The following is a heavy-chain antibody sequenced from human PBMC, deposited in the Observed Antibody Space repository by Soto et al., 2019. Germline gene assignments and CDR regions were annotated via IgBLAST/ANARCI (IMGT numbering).Heavy chain of an antibody. D-gene: IGHD1-7*01. CDR2: ISGNGRAT. V-gene: IGHV3-23*01. Sequence: GGSLRLSCVASGFTFDTYALNWVRQAPGRGLEWVSSISGNGRATYYADSVKGRFTISRDNSKDTVFLQMNSLTAEDTAVYFCAKERDNWNYFPADSWGQGAVVTVSS. CDR3: AKERDNWNYFPADS. J-gene: IGHJ4*02. CDR1: GFTFDTYA.